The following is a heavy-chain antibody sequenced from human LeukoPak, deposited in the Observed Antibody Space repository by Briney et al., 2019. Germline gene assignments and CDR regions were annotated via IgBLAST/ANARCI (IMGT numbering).Heavy chain of an antibody. CDR2: ISWNSGSI. Sequence: GRSLRLSCAASGFTFDDYAMHWVRQAPGKGLEWVSGISWNSGSIGYADSVKGRFTISRDNAKNSLYLQMNSLRAEDTALYYCAKDYTAMARGLDYWGQGTLVTVSS. V-gene: IGHV3-9*01. CDR1: GFTFDDYA. D-gene: IGHD5-18*01. J-gene: IGHJ4*02. CDR3: AKDYTAMARGLDY.